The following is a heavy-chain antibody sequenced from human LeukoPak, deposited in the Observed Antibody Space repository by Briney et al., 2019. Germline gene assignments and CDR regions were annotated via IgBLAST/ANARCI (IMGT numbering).Heavy chain of an antibody. D-gene: IGHD6-13*01. CDR3: AGPTYTGFSSSAVLDY. J-gene: IGHJ4*02. CDR1: GYTFTGYY. CDR2: INPNSGGT. V-gene: IGHV1-2*02. Sequence: GASVKVSCKASGYTFTGYYMHWVRQAPGQGLEWMGWINPNSGGTNYAQKFQGRVTMTRDTSISTAYMELSRLRSDDTAVYYCAGPTYTGFSSSAVLDYWGQGTLVTVSS.